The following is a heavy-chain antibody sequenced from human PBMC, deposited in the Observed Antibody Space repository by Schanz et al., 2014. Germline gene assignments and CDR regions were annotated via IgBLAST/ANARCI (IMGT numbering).Heavy chain of an antibody. D-gene: IGHD4-17*01. CDR1: GSSLNTYG. V-gene: IGHV3-33*01. J-gene: IGHJ4*02. CDR3: ARPRFDYGEVDY. CDR2: IWNNGVTK. Sequence: QAQLMESGGGVVQPGTSLILSCSVSGSSLNTYGIHWFRQPAGKGLEWVAVIWNNGVTKYYADSVRGRFTISRDRFQNTLYLRMSSLRAEDTAVYYCARPRFDYGEVDYWGQGTLVTVSS.